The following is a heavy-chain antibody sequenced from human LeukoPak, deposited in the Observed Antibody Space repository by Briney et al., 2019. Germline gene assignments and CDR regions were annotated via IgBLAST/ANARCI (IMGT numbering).Heavy chain of an antibody. J-gene: IGHJ4*02. CDR2: INPSGGSA. D-gene: IGHD6-13*01. V-gene: IGHV1-46*01. CDR1: GYNCTSYY. Sequence: GASVKVSCKASGYNCTSYYMHWVRQAPGQGLEWMGIINPSGGSASYAQKFQGRVTMTRDTSTSTVYMELSSLRSEDTAVYYCARDRLAAAGTGLYDYWGQGTLVTVSS. CDR3: ARDRLAAAGTGLYDY.